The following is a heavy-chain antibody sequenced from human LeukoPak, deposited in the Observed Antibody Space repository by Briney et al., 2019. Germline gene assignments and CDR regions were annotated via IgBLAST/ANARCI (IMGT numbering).Heavy chain of an antibody. CDR1: GFTFSSYS. CDR3: ASPYCSSNTCHYVFDI. Sequence: GGSLRLSCAASGFTFSSYSMNWVRQAPGKGLEWVSYISTSSSTIYYADSVKGRFTISRDNAKNSLYLQMNSLRAEDTAVYYCASPYCSSNTCHYVFDIWGQGTMVTVSS. J-gene: IGHJ3*02. D-gene: IGHD2-2*01. CDR2: ISTSSSTI. V-gene: IGHV3-48*01.